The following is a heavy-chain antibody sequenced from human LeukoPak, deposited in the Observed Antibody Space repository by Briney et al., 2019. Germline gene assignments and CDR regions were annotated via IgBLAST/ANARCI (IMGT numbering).Heavy chain of an antibody. J-gene: IGHJ4*02. Sequence: SQTLSLTCTVSGGSISSGSYYWSWIRQPAGKGLEWIGRIYTSGSTNYNPSLKSRVTISVDTSKNQFSLKLSSVTAADTAVYYCAKRGDWYGPDYWGQGTLVTVSS. D-gene: IGHD3-9*01. CDR1: GGSISSGSYY. CDR3: AKRGDWYGPDY. CDR2: IYTSGST. V-gene: IGHV4-61*02.